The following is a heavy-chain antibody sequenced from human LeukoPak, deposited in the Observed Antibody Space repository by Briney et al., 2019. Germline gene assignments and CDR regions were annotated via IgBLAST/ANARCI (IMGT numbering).Heavy chain of an antibody. V-gene: IGHV3-30*03. Sequence: GRSLRLSCAASGFTFSSYGMHWVRQAPGKGLEWVAVISYDGSNKYYADSVKGRFTISRDNSKNTLYLQMNSLRAEDTAVYYCARAPVAGTLDYWGQGTLVTVSS. CDR1: GFTFSSYG. J-gene: IGHJ4*02. D-gene: IGHD6-19*01. CDR3: ARAPVAGTLDY. CDR2: ISYDGSNK.